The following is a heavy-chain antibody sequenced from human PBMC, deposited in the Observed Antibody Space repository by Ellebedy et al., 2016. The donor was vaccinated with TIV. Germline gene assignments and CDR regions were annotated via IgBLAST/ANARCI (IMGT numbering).Heavy chain of an antibody. J-gene: IGHJ4*02. CDR1: TFTFSSYS. V-gene: IGHV3-7*01. CDR3: ARHGNYYFDY. D-gene: IGHD1-7*01. CDR2: IRQDGGDI. Sequence: GESLKISXVASTFTFSSYSMNWVRQAPGKGLEWVANIRQDGGDIYYVDSVKGRFTVSRDNAKNSLYLQLNSLRAEDTAVYYCARHGNYYFDYWGQGTLVTVSS.